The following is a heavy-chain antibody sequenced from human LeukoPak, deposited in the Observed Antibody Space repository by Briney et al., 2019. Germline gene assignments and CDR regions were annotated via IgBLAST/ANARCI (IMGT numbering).Heavy chain of an antibody. V-gene: IGHV4-59*01. CDR1: GGSMSDYY. CDR3: ARVASTGPSDY. J-gene: IGHJ4*02. CDR2: IYYSGST. D-gene: IGHD2-8*02. Sequence: SSETLSLTCTVSGGSMSDYYWSWIRQPPGKGLEWIGCIYYSGSTDYNPSLKSRVTMSVDTSKNQFSLKLRSVTAADTALYYCARVASTGPSDYWGQGTLVTVSS.